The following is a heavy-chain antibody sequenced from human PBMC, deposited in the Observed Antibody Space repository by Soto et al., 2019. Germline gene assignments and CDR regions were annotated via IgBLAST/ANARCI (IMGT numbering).Heavy chain of an antibody. D-gene: IGHD5-18*01. CDR3: ARAMDTAMASKDNWFDP. J-gene: IGHJ5*02. CDR2: ISYDENKR. V-gene: IGHV3-30-3*01. CDR1: GFTFRNYD. Sequence: GVSMRLSWAASGFTFRNYDMHWVRQATGKGLEWVASISYDENKRYYTDSVQGRFTISRDNSKNTLYLQVNSLRPEDTAVYYCARAMDTAMASKDNWFDPWGLGTLVTVSS.